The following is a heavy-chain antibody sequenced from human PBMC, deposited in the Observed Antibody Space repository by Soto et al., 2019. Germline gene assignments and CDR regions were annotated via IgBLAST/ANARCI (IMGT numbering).Heavy chain of an antibody. CDR1: GFTFSNYA. D-gene: IGHD5-12*01. V-gene: IGHV3-23*01. J-gene: IGHJ4*01. Sequence: GGTLRLSCEASGFTFSNYAMNWVRKAPGKGLELVCGISGSGRDTYYADSMKGRLTITRDNAKNTLFLQMDSLSAQDAASYYRAQERLEEGLRCFEFLGQGILVHVSS. CDR2: ISGSGRDT. CDR3: AQERLEEGLRCFEF.